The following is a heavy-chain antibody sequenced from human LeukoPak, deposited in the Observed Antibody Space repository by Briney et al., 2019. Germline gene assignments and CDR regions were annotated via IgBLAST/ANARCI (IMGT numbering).Heavy chain of an antibody. Sequence: GGSLRLSCAASGFTFSTHWMHWVRQAPGKGLVWVSRINIDGSSRSYADSVKGRFTISRDNAKNTAYLLMNSLQTEDTAVYYCTRLRAGGTGSYYYHGLDVWGQGTTVTVSS. J-gene: IGHJ6*02. D-gene: IGHD6-13*01. CDR2: INIDGSSR. V-gene: IGHV3-74*01. CDR3: TRLRAGGTGSYYYHGLDV. CDR1: GFTFSTHW.